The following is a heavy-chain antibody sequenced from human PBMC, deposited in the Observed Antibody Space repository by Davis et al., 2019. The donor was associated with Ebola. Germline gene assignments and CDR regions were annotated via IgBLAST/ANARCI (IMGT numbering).Heavy chain of an antibody. D-gene: IGHD1-26*01. CDR2: ISSTSSTI. CDR3: LRGGNYWGYFDY. V-gene: IGHV3-48*02. CDR1: GFSFSTYS. J-gene: IGHJ4*02. Sequence: PGGSLRLSCAASGFSFSTYSMNWVRQAPGKGLEWVSYISSTSSTIYYADSVKGRFTISRDKAKNSLYLQMNSLRDEDTAVYYCLRGGNYWGYFDYWGQGTLVTVSS.